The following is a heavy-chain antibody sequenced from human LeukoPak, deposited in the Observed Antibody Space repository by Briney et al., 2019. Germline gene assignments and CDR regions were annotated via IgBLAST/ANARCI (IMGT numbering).Heavy chain of an antibody. CDR1: GFTFSSYA. CDR2: ISYDGSNK. V-gene: IGHV3-30*04. D-gene: IGHD4-17*01. J-gene: IGHJ4*02. CDR3: ASGYGDSQTY. Sequence: GGSLRLSCAASGFTFSSYAMHWVRQAPGRGLEWVAVISYDGSNKYYADSVKGRFTISRDNSKNTLYLQMNSLRAEDTAVYYCASGYGDSQTYWGQGTLVTVSS.